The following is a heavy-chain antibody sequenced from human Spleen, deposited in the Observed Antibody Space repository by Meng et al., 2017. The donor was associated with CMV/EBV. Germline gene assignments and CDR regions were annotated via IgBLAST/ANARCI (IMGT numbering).Heavy chain of an antibody. D-gene: IGHD6-6*01. Sequence: SETLSLTCTVSGASISSGGYNWSWIRQHPGKGLEWIGYIYYTGSTNYNPSLKSRVAISVDTSKNQFSLKLSSVTAADTAVYYCARDQEYSSSLEYWGQGTLVTVSS. CDR1: GASISSGGYN. J-gene: IGHJ4*02. CDR2: IYYTGST. CDR3: ARDQEYSSSLEY. V-gene: IGHV4-31*03.